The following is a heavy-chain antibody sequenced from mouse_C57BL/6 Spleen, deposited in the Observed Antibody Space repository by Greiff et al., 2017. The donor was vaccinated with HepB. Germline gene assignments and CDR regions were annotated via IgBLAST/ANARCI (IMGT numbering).Heavy chain of an antibody. J-gene: IGHJ2*01. D-gene: IGHD2-10*01. V-gene: IGHV5-16*01. CDR2: INYDGSST. CDR1: GFTFSDYY. CDR3: AREALLFYYFDY. Sequence: EVQVVESEGGLVQPGSSMKLSCTASGFTFSDYYMAWVRQVPEKGLEWVANINYDGSSTYYLDSLKSRFIISRDNAKNILYLQMSSLKSEDTATYYCAREALLFYYFDYWGQGTTLTVSS.